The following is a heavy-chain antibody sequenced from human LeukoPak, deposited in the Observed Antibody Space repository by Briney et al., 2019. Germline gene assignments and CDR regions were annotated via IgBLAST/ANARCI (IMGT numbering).Heavy chain of an antibody. V-gene: IGHV4-59*12. D-gene: IGHD3-3*01. J-gene: IGHJ4*02. CDR1: GGSISSYY. CDR2: IYYSGST. CDR3: AGIGYYDFWSGDRAQPFDY. Sequence: SETLSLTCTVSGGSISSYYWSWIRQPPGKGLEWIGYIYYSGSTNYNPSLKSRVTISVDTSKNQFSLKLSSVTAADTAVYYCAGIGYYDFWSGDRAQPFDYWGQGTLVTVSS.